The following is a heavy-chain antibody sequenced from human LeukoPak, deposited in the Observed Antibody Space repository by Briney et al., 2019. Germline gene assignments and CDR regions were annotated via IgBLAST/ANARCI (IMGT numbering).Heavy chain of an antibody. J-gene: IGHJ4*02. CDR2: INTDGTVT. V-gene: IGHV3-74*01. CDR3: ATKQWLAPPPDS. CDR1: GFPYSYYW. Sequence: GGSLRLSCAASGFPYSYYWKVWVRQAPGKGLESVSRINTDGTVTTYADSVKGRFTVSRDNADNTMFLQMNSVRDEDTAVYYCATKQWLAPPPDSWGQGTPVTVSS. D-gene: IGHD6-19*01.